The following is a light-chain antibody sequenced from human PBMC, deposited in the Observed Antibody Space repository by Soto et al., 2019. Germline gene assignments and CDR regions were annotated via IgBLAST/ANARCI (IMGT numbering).Light chain of an antibody. V-gene: IGKV3-11*01. CDR1: QSVSSY. CDR3: QQRSNWPPIT. J-gene: IGKJ5*01. Sequence: EIVLTQSPATLSLSPGERATLSCRASQSVSSYLAWYQQKHGQAPRLLIYDASNRATGIPARFSGSGSGTDFTLTISSLEPEDFAVYYRQQRSNWPPITFGQVTPPEIK. CDR2: DAS.